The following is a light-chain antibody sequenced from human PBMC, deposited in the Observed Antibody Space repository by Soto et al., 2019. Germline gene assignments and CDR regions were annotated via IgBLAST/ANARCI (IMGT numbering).Light chain of an antibody. V-gene: IGLV1-51*01. Sequence: QSVLTQPPSVSAAPGQKVTISCSGSSSNIGNNYVSWYQQLPGTAPKLLIYDNNKRASGVPDRFSGSKSGTSATLGITGLQTGDEADYYCGTWDTSLSGGVFGGGTKVTVL. CDR3: GTWDTSLSGGV. CDR1: SSNIGNNY. J-gene: IGLJ2*01. CDR2: DNN.